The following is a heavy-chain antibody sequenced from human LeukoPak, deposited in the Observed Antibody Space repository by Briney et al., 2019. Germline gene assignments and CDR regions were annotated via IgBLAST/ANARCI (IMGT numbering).Heavy chain of an antibody. V-gene: IGHV4-59*08. Sequence: SETLSLPCTVSGGSIISYYWSWIRQPPGKGLEWIGHIYYSGSTNYNPSLKSRVTISVDTSKNQFSLKLSSVTAADTAVYYCAGYSSGWYDAFDIWGQGTMVTVSS. D-gene: IGHD6-19*01. CDR2: IYYSGST. J-gene: IGHJ3*02. CDR1: GGSIISYY. CDR3: AGYSSGWYDAFDI.